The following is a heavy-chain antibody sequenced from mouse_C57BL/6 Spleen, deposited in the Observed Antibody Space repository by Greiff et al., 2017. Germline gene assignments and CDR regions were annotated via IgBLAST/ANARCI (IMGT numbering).Heavy chain of an antibody. D-gene: IGHD4-1*01. CDR2: SGST. V-gene: IGHV1-77*01. CDR1: GYTFTDYY. CDR3: ARSTANWGFFDY. Sequence: VQLQQSGAELVKPGASVKISCKASGYTFTDYYINWVKQRPGSGSTYYNEKFKGKATLTADKSSSTAYMQLSSLTSEDSAVYFCARSTANWGFFDYWGQGTTLTVSS. J-gene: IGHJ2*01.